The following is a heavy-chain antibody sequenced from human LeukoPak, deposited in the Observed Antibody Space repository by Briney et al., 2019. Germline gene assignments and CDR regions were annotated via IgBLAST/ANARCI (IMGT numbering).Heavy chain of an antibody. D-gene: IGHD3-22*01. CDR3: AGTYYYDSSGFYPEFFQH. CDR2: ISGSGGST. Sequence: QSGGSLRLSCAASGFTFSSYGMSWVRQVPGKGLEWVSAISGSGGSTYYADSVKGRFTISRDNAKNSLYLQMNSLRAEDTALYYCAGTYYYDSSGFYPEFFQHWGQGTLVIISS. V-gene: IGHV3-23*01. CDR1: GFTFSSYG. J-gene: IGHJ1*01.